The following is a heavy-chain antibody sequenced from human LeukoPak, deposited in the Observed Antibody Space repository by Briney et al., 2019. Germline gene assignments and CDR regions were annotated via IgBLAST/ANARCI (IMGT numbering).Heavy chain of an antibody. CDR1: RFTFSSYW. CDR3: ARARDGLLWFGELFPFFDF. Sequence: PGGSLRLSCAGSRFTFSSYWMSWVRQAPGKGLEWVANIKEDGSEKYYGDSVKGRFTISRDNAKNSLYLEMNSLRAEDTAVYYCARARDGLLWFGELFPFFDFWGQGNLVTVSS. J-gene: IGHJ4*02. CDR2: IKEDGSEK. D-gene: IGHD3-10*01. V-gene: IGHV3-7*01.